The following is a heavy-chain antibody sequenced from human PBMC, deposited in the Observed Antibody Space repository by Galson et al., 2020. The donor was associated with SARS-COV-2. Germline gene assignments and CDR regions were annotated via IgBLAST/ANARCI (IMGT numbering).Heavy chain of an antibody. Sequence: AGSLRLSCAASGFTFNNYGMHWVRQAPGKGLEWVAVISYEGSNKYYADPVRGRFFISRDNSKNTLYLQMDSLRPEDTAVYYCAKRPKVFEIWPYGMDVWGQGTTVTVSS. CDR2: ISYEGSNK. CDR1: GFTFNNYG. V-gene: IGHV3-30*18. J-gene: IGHJ6*02. CDR3: AKRPKVFEIWPYGMDV. D-gene: IGHD3-10*02.